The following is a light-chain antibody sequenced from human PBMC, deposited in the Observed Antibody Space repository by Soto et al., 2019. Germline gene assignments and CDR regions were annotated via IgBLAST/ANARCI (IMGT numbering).Light chain of an antibody. CDR2: AAS. CDR1: RGITSW. J-gene: IGKJ5*01. Sequence: QMPQPPSPVIAPVGDGAPFICRASRGITSWLAWYKQKPGKALKLLFYAASSLQSGVPSRFSGSGSGTDFTLTISSLQPEDFATYYCQQANSFPFTFGQGTRLEIK. CDR3: QQANSFPFT. V-gene: IGKV1-12*01.